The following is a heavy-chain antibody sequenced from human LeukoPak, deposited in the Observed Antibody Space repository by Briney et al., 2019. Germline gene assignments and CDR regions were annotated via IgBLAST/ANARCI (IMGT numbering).Heavy chain of an antibody. J-gene: IGHJ4*02. CDR2: ISYRGCT. D-gene: IGHD3-16*02. CDR3: ARGRGLGVITPYSDS. CDR1: GGSTSSDH. V-gene: IGHV4-59*08. Sequence: SETLSLTCTVSGGSTSSDHWSWIRQPPEKGLEWIGCISYRGCTNYNPSLKSRATISVDTSKKHFSLKLTSVTAADTGIYYCARGRGLGVITPYSDSWGQGTLVTVSS.